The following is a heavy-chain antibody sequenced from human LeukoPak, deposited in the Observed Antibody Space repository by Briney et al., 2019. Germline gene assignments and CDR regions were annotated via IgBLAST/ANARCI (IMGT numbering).Heavy chain of an antibody. CDR2: IYDSGST. CDR3: AKYKNPNYYDSSGYYRFSAKFDY. J-gene: IGHJ4*02. V-gene: IGHV4-59*01. Sequence: SETLSLTCTVSDGSISSYYWSWIRQPPGKGLEWIGHIYDSGSTNYNPSLKSRVTISVDTSKNQFSLKLSSVTAADTAVYYCAKYKNPNYYDSSGYYRFSAKFDYWGQGTLVTVSS. D-gene: IGHD3-22*01. CDR1: DGSISSYY.